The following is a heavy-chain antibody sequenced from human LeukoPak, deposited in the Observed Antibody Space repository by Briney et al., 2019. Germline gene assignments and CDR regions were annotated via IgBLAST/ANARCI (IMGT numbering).Heavy chain of an antibody. J-gene: IGHJ4*02. CDR3: AKRGIVIRAVIIIGFHKEAYYFDY. CDR1: GITLSNYG. CDR2: ISERGGST. D-gene: IGHD3-10*01. Sequence: GGSLSLSCVVSGITLSNYGMSWVRQAPGKGLEWVSGISERGGSTNYADSVKGQFIISRDTSKNTVYLQMNSLRVEDTAVYFCAKRGIVIRAVIIIGFHKEAYYFDYWGQGILVTVSS. V-gene: IGHV3-23*01.